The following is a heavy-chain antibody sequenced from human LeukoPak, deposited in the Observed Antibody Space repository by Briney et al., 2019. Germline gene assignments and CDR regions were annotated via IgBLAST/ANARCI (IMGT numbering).Heavy chain of an antibody. V-gene: IGHV4-39*07. CDR1: GGSISSSSYY. Sequence: PSETLSLTCTVSGGSISSSSYYWGWIRQPPGKGLEWIGSIYYSGGTYYNPSLKSRVTISVDTSKNQFSLKLSSVTAADTAVYYCAREPYGDYAAYWYFDLWGRGTLVTVSS. CDR3: AREPYGDYAAYWYFDL. CDR2: IYYSGGT. D-gene: IGHD4-17*01. J-gene: IGHJ2*01.